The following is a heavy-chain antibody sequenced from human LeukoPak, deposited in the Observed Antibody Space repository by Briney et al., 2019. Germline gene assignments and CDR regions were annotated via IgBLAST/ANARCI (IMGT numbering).Heavy chain of an antibody. CDR1: GDSVSSNSAA. V-gene: IGHV6-1*01. Sequence: SQTLSLTCAISGDSVSSNSAAWNWIGQSPSRGLEWLGRTYYRSKWYNDYAVSVKSRITINPDTSKNQFSLQLNSVTPEDTAVYYCARSLRLGYCSSTSCYGAFDIWGQGTMVTVSS. CDR3: ARSLRLGYCSSTSCYGAFDI. D-gene: IGHD2-2*01. CDR2: TYYRSKWYN. J-gene: IGHJ3*02.